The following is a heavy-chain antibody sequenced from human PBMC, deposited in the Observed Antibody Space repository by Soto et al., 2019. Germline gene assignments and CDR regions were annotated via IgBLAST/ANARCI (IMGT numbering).Heavy chain of an antibody. CDR3: TTDTPRIVYTAGFDY. J-gene: IGHJ4*02. CDR1: GFTFTNAW. D-gene: IGHD2-8*01. CDR2: IKSKTDTGTT. V-gene: IGHV3-15*01. Sequence: GGSLRLSCAASGFTFTNAWMSWVRQAPGKGLEWVGRIKSKTDTGTTDYAAPVKGRFTISRDDSKDTLYLQMNSLKTEDTAVYYCTTDTPRIVYTAGFDYWGQGTLVTVSS.